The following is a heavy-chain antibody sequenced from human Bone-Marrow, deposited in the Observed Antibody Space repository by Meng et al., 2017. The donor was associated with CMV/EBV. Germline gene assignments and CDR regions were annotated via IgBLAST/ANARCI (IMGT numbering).Heavy chain of an antibody. CDR2: INPNTDT. V-gene: IGHV1-2*02. CDR1: AYTLTDYY. Sequence: HVHLVHPGAGVKKPRASVNVSCTASAYTLTDYYIHWVRQAPEQWLEWMGWINPNTDTNYAQNFQGRVTMTRDMSINTAYMELSRLTSGDTAVYYCARSSGWSRFDYWGQGTLVTVFS. J-gene: IGHJ4*02. D-gene: IGHD6-19*01. CDR3: ARSSGWSRFDY.